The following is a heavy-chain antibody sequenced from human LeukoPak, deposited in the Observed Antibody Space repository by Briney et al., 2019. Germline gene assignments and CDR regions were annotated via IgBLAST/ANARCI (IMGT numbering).Heavy chain of an antibody. CDR2: IKQDGSEK. CDR3: AKDYAYSGSYYIDY. V-gene: IGHV3-7*03. CDR1: GFTFSSYW. Sequence: GGSLRLSCAASGFTFSSYWMSWVRQAPGKGLEWVANIKQDGSEKYYVDSVKGRFTISRDNSKNTLYLQMNSLRAEDTAVYYCAKDYAYSGSYYIDYWGQGTLVTVSS. D-gene: IGHD1-26*01. J-gene: IGHJ4*02.